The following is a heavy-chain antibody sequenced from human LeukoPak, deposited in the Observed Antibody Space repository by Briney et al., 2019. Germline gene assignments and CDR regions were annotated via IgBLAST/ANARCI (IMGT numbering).Heavy chain of an antibody. CDR1: GFTFSDRY. D-gene: IGHD1-26*01. Sequence: GGSLRLSCAASGFTFSDRYMDWVRQAPGKGLEWVGRSRNKANSYTTEYAASVKGIFTVSRDNSNNSLYLQMNSLKTEDTAVYYCASSPAGRYTFEYWGQGTLVTVSS. J-gene: IGHJ4*02. V-gene: IGHV3-72*01. CDR3: ASSPAGRYTFEY. CDR2: SRNKANSYTT.